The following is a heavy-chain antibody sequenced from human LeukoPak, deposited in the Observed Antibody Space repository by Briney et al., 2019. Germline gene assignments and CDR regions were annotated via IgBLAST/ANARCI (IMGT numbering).Heavy chain of an antibody. J-gene: IGHJ4*02. CDR3: ARDTGGRGVVTAEGGFDY. Sequence: SRTLSLTCAISGDSVSSNSAAWNWIRQSPSRGLEWLGRTYYRSKWYNDYAVSVKSRITINPDTSKNQFSLQLNSVTPEDTAVYYCARDTGGRGVVTAEGGFDYWGQGTLVTVSS. V-gene: IGHV6-1*01. CDR2: TYYRSKWYN. CDR1: GDSVSSNSAA. D-gene: IGHD2-21*02.